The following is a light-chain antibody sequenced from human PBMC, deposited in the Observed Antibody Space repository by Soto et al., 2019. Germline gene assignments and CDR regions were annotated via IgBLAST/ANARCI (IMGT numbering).Light chain of an antibody. V-gene: IGKV3-15*01. Sequence: EVVLTQSPATLSVSPGDRATLSCRASQSVSRNLAWYQQKPGQAPRLRIYGASTRATGVPARFSGSGSATEFTLSISSLQSEDVAVYYCQQYGDWPPETFGQGTKLEI. J-gene: IGKJ2*01. CDR3: QQYGDWPPET. CDR1: QSVSRN. CDR2: GAS.